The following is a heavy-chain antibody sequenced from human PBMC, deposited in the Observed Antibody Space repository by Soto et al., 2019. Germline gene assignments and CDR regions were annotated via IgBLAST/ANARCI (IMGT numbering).Heavy chain of an antibody. J-gene: IGHJ3*02. CDR1: GYTFTSYG. D-gene: IGHD6-13*01. V-gene: IGHV1-18*01. CDR2: ISAYNGNT. Sequence: ASVKVSCKASGYTFTSYGISWVRQAPGQGLEWMGWISAYNGNTNYAQKLQGRVTITTDTSTSTAYMELSSLRSEDTAVYYCAVKAEYSSSWYSLSGSYFAFDIWGQGTMVTVSS. CDR3: AVKAEYSSSWYSLSGSYFAFDI.